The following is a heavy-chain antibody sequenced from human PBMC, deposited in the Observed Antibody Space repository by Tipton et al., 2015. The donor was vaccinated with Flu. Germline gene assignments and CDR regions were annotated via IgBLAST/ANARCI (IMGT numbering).Heavy chain of an antibody. CDR1: GLIVRSEY. D-gene: IGHD6-19*01. V-gene: IGHV3-53*05. CDR3: ARGAAGAFDI. CDR2: LYSDGRT. Sequence: SLRLSCAASGLIVRSEYMSWVRQAPGKGLEWVSVLYSDGRTYYADSVKGRFTISRDNFKNTLHFQMDSLRPEDTATYYCARGAAGAFDIWGQGTMVTVSS. J-gene: IGHJ3*02.